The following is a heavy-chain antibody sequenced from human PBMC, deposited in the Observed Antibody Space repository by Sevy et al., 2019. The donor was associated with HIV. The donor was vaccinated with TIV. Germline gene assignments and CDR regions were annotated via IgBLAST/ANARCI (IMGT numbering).Heavy chain of an antibody. V-gene: IGHV3-7*01. CDR2: INEDGAVK. CDR3: AKIGKRGWDFDS. D-gene: IGHD6-19*01. J-gene: IGHJ4*02. Sequence: GGSLGLSCAASGFRFSNFWMSWVRQAPGKGLEWVANINEDGAVKYYADSVKGRFIISRDTANDSLYVQMFSLRAEDTAVYYCAKIGKRGWDFDSWGQGTRVTVSS. CDR1: GFRFSNFW.